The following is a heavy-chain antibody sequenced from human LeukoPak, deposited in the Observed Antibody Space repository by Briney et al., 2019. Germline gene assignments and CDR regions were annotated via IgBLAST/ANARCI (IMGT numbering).Heavy chain of an antibody. D-gene: IGHD3-10*01. V-gene: IGHV3-48*03. J-gene: IGHJ4*02. CDR2: ISSSGSTI. Sequence: GGSLRLSRAASGFTFSSYEMNWVRQAPGKGLEWVSYISSSGSTIYYADSVKGRFTISRDNAKNSLYLQMNSLRAEDTAVYYCARGGGYYASGSSYWGQGTLVTVSS. CDR1: GFTFSSYE. CDR3: ARGGGYYASGSSY.